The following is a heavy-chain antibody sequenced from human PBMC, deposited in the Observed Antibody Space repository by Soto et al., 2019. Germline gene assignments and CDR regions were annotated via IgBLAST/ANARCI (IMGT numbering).Heavy chain of an antibody. D-gene: IGHD6-13*01. CDR2: IIPLYGTT. Sequence: QVQLVQSGAEVKKPGSSVKVSCKASRGTFSRYAISWVRQAPGQGLEGMGGIIPLYGTTNYAQKFQGRVTITADESTRIAYLELSSLRSEDTAIDYCATEGDAGIAAAGTAWFDRWGQGSLVTVSS. CDR1: RGTFSRYA. V-gene: IGHV1-69*12. CDR3: ATEGDAGIAAAGTAWFDR. J-gene: IGHJ5*02.